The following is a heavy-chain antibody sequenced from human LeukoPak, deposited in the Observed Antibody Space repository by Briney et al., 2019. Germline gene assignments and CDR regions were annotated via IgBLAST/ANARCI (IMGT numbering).Heavy chain of an antibody. CDR2: ISSSSSYI. V-gene: IGHV3-21*01. Sequence: TGGSLRLSCAASGFTFSSYSMNWVRQAPGKGLEWVSSISSSSSYIYYADSVKGRFTISRDNAKNSLYLQMNSLRAEDTAVYYCARGVNYYDSSGYYYFDYWSQGTLVTVSS. CDR3: ARGVNYYDSSGYYYFDY. J-gene: IGHJ4*02. D-gene: IGHD3-22*01. CDR1: GFTFSSYS.